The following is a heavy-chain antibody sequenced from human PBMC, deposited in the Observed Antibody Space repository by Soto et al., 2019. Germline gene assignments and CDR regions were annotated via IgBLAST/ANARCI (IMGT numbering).Heavy chain of an antibody. Sequence: PGGSLRLSCAASGFTFSKFAMTWVRQAPGKGLEWVSTISDNGGSTYYADSVKGRFTISRDNAKNSLYLQMNSLRAEDTAVYYCARDLPAAPDYWGQGTLVTVSS. D-gene: IGHD2-2*01. CDR3: ARDLPAAPDY. J-gene: IGHJ4*02. CDR2: ISDNGGST. CDR1: GFTFSKFA. V-gene: IGHV3-23*01.